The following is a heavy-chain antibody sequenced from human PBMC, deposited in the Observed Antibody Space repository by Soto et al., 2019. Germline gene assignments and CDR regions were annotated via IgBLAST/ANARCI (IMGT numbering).Heavy chain of an antibody. D-gene: IGHD3-10*01. CDR3: ARGYYYGSGSYSSDY. J-gene: IGHJ4*02. CDR1: GYTFTGYY. Sequence: QVQLVQSGAEVKKPGASVRVSCKASGYTFTGYYMHWVRQAPGQGLEWMGWINPNSGGTNYAQKFQGRVTMTRDTSISTAYMELSRLRSDYTAVYYCARGYYYGSGSYSSDYWGQGTLVTVSS. CDR2: INPNSGGT. V-gene: IGHV1-2*02.